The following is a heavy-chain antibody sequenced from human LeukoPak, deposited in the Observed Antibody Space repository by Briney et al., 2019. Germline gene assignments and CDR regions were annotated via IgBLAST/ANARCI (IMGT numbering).Heavy chain of an antibody. CDR1: GFTFRYW. CDR3: ARRVYNSGWYIDY. J-gene: IGHJ4*02. Sequence: PGRSLRLSCAASGFTFRYWIHWVRQAPGKGLEWVSRINPDGSTTTYADSVKGRFTISRDNAKNSLYLQMNSLRAEDTAVYYCARRVYNSGWYIDYWGQGTLVTVSS. D-gene: IGHD6-19*01. V-gene: IGHV3-74*01. CDR2: INPDGSTT.